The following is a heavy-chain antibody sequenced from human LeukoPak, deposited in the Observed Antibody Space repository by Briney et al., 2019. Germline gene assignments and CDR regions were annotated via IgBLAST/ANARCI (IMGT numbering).Heavy chain of an antibody. CDR2: ISAYNGNT. CDR1: GYTFTSYG. J-gene: IGHJ6*03. CDR3: ARDQDGYNDYYYYYYMDV. D-gene: IGHD5-24*01. Sequence: ASVKVSCKASGYTFTSYGISWVRQAPGQGLEWMGWISAYNGNTNYAQKLQGRVTMTTDTSTSTAYMELRSLRSDDTAVYYCARDQDGYNDYYYYYYMDVWGKGTTVTVSS. V-gene: IGHV1-18*01.